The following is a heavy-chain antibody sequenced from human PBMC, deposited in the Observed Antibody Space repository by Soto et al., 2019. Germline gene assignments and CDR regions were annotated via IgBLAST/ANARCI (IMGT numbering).Heavy chain of an antibody. Sequence: GGSLRLSCAASGFAFSSYSMNWVRQAPGKGLEWVSYISSSSSTIYYADSVKGRFTISRDNAKNSLYLQMNSLRDEDTAVYYCARDETVGAIYYYYGMDVWGQGTTVTVSS. CDR1: GFAFSSYS. CDR3: ARDETVGAIYYYYGMDV. D-gene: IGHD1-26*01. J-gene: IGHJ6*02. CDR2: ISSSSSTI. V-gene: IGHV3-48*02.